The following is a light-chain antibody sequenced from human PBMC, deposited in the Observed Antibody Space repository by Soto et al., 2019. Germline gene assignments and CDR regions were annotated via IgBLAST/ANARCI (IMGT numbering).Light chain of an antibody. Sequence: DIQMTQSPSTPSASVGDRVTSSCPSSQTIDSWLAWYQQRPGQPPNLLVSKASTLASGVPSRFSGSGSGTEFTLTILSLQPDDFETYYWHQYNSAFGPGTKVDIK. J-gene: IGKJ3*01. CDR2: KAS. CDR1: QTIDSW. CDR3: HQYNSA. V-gene: IGKV1-5*03.